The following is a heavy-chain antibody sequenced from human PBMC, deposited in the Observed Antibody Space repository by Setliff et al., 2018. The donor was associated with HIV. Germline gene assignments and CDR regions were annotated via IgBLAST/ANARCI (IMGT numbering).Heavy chain of an antibody. D-gene: IGHD3-10*01. CDR3: ARDVGYYGSGSQP. CDR1: GGSISSGSYY. CDR2: IYTSGST. V-gene: IGHV4-61*09. J-gene: IGHJ5*02. Sequence: PSETLSLTCTVSGGSISSGSYYWSWIRQPAGKGLEWIGHIYTSGSTNYNPSLKSRVTISVDTSKNRFSLKLSSVTAADTAVYYCARDVGYYGSGSQPWGQGTLVTVSS.